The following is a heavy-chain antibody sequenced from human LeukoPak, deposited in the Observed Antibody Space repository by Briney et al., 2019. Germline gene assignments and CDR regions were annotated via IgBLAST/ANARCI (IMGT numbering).Heavy chain of an antibody. D-gene: IGHD3-22*01. V-gene: IGHV3-74*01. CDR3: ARDRIYDSNKQGWFDP. Sequence: GGSLRLSCAASGFTFSSYWMHWVRQAPGKGLVWVSRINSDGSSTNYADAVKGRFTTSRDNAENTLYLQMNSLRPEDTAVYYCARDRIYDSNKQGWFDPWGQGILVTVSS. CDR2: INSDGSST. J-gene: IGHJ5*02. CDR1: GFTFSSYW.